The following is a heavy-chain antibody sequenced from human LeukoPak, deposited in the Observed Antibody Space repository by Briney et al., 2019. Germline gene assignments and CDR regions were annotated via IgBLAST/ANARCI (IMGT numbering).Heavy chain of an antibody. J-gene: IGHJ6*03. CDR2: MNPNSGNT. Sequence: ASVKVSCKASGYTFTSYDINWVRQATGQGLEWMGWMNPNSGNTGYAQKFQGRVTMTRNTSISTAYMELSSLRSEDTAVYYCARVVPAAMGEWGKVYYYYYMDVWGKGTTVTVSS. CDR3: ARVVPAAMGEWGKVYYYYYMDV. V-gene: IGHV1-8*01. CDR1: GYTFTSYD. D-gene: IGHD2-2*01.